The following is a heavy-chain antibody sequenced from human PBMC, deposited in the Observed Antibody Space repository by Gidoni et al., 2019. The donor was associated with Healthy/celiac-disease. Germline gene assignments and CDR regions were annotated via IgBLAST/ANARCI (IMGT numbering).Heavy chain of an antibody. V-gene: IGHV3-49*05. CDR1: GFTFGDYA. CDR2: IRSKAYGGTT. D-gene: IGHD3-16*01. J-gene: IGHJ6*02. Sequence: EVQLVESGGGLVKPGRSLRLSCTASGFTFGDYAMSWFRQAPGKGLEWVGFIRSKAYGGTTEYAASVKGRFTISRDDSKSIAYLQMNSLKTEDTAVYYCTRVRFGDPAHGMDVWGQGTTVTVSS. CDR3: TRVRFGDPAHGMDV.